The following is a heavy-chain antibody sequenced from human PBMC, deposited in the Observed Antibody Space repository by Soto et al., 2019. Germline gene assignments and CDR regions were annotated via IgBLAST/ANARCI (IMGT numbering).Heavy chain of an antibody. V-gene: IGHV4-34*01. D-gene: IGHD1-1*01. CDR3: ARGASGTTGTTFADY. CDR1: GGSFSGYY. J-gene: IGHJ4*02. CDR2: INHSGST. Sequence: SETLSLTCAVYGGSFSGYYWSWIRQPPGKGLEWIGEINHSGSTNYNPSLKSRVTISVDTSKNQFSLKLSSVTAADTAVYYCARGASGTTGTTFADYWGQGTLVTVSS.